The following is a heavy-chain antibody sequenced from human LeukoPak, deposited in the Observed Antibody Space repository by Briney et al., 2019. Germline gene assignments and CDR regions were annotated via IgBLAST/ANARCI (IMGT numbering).Heavy chain of an antibody. V-gene: IGHV3-21*01. D-gene: IGHD2-21*02. CDR3: ARDLSHIVVVTAIFDY. CDR1: GFIFSTYT. J-gene: IGHJ4*02. Sequence: GGSLRLSCAVSGFIFSTYTMNWVRQARGKGLEWVSSLSSSSGYTYYADSVKGRFTISRDNAKNSLYLQMNSLRAEDTAVYYCARDLSHIVVVTAIFDYWGQGTLVTVSS. CDR2: LSSSSGYT.